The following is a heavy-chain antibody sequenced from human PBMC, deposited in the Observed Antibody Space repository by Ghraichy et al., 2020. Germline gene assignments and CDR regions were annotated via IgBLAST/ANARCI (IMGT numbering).Heavy chain of an antibody. V-gene: IGHV3-30*03. CDR3: VRGAYCSTSSCPVTYDCTDG. CDR2: ISYDATSEYYDGTKT. CDR1: GFTFSNYA. J-gene: IGHJ6*02. Sequence: GESLNISCATSGFTFSNYAMHWVRQAPGKGLEWVAVISYDATSEYYDGTKTYYADSVKGRFTISRDNSKKTLYLQMNSLRAEDAAVYYCVRGAYCSTSSCPVTYDCTDGWGQGTTVIVSS. D-gene: IGHD2-15*01.